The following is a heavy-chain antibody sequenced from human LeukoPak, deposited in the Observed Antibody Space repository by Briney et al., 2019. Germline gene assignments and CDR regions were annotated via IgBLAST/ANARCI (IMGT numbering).Heavy chain of an antibody. J-gene: IGHJ4*02. CDR2: IRRGAEGGKT. D-gene: IGHD6-19*01. Sequence: GGSLRLSCVASGFSFSNAWISWVRQAPGKGLEWVGRIRRGAEGGKTDYAAPVKGRFTISREDSKNTLHLQMNSLKIEDTAVYYCATDAAVAPYYFNYWGQGTLVTVSS. CDR1: GFSFSNAW. CDR3: ATDAAVAPYYFNY. V-gene: IGHV3-15*01.